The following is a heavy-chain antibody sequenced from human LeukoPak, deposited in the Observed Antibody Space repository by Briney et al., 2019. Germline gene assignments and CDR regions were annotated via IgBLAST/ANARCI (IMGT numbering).Heavy chain of an antibody. Sequence: GTSVKASCKASGFTFTSSAMQWVRQARGQRLEWIGWIVVGSGNKNYAQKFQERVTITRDMSTSTAYMELTSLRSEDTAVYYCAADLNYYDSSGSGDYWGQGTLVTVSS. V-gene: IGHV1-58*02. D-gene: IGHD3-22*01. CDR3: AADLNYYDSSGSGDY. J-gene: IGHJ4*02. CDR1: GFTFTSSA. CDR2: IVVGSGNK.